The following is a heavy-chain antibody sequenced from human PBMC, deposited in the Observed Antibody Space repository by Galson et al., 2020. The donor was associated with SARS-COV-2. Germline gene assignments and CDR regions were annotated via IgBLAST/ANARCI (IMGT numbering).Heavy chain of an antibody. D-gene: IGHD1-26*01. J-gene: IGHJ4*02. CDR3: LLLGTRFLGESHLDS. CDR1: GFTFSNYA. V-gene: IGHV3-64D*06. Sequence: GGSLRLSCLASGFTFSNYAMFWVRQAPGKGLEYVSVIKSSGGDTYYAESVKGRFVISRDNSRDTLFLQMNTLRAEDTAVYYCLLLGTRFLGESHLDSWGQGTRVTVSS. CDR2: IKSSGGDT.